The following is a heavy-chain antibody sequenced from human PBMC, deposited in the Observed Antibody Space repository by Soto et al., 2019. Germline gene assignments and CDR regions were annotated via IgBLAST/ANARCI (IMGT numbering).Heavy chain of an antibody. CDR3: ARRYYFDY. CDR2: IYYSGST. V-gene: IGHV4-59*08. Sequence: SQTLSLTCTVSGGSISSYYWSWIRQPPGKGLAWIGYIYYSGSTNYNPSLKSRVTISVDTSKNQFSLKLSSVTAADTAVYYCARRYYFDYWGQGTLVTVSS. J-gene: IGHJ4*02. CDR1: GGSISSYY.